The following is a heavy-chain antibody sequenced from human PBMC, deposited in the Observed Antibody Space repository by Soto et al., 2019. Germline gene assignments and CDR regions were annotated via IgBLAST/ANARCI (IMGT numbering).Heavy chain of an antibody. Sequence: ASVKVSCKASGYTFTSYDINWVRQANGQGLEWMGWMNPNSGNTGYAQKFQGRVTMTRNTSISTAYMELSSLRSEDTAVYYCARGRQDGWFGELLPILYYYYGMDVWGQGTTVTVSS. D-gene: IGHD3-10*01. CDR3: ARGRQDGWFGELLPILYYYYGMDV. V-gene: IGHV1-8*01. CDR1: GYTFTSYD. CDR2: MNPNSGNT. J-gene: IGHJ6*02.